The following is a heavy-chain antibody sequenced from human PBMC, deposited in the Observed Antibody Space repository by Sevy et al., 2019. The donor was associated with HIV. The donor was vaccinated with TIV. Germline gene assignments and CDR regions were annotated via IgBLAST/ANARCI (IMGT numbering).Heavy chain of an antibody. CDR1: GFTFDSYW. J-gene: IGHJ6*03. CDR3: TRGDPIVPPAGYYYHMDV. Sequence: GGSLRLSCVASGFTFDSYWMHWVRQAPGKGLVWVSRINGDGSSTPYADSVKGRFTISRDNAKNTRYLQLNRLGAEDTAVYYCTRGDPIVPPAGYYYHMDVWGKGTTVTVSS. CDR2: INGDGSST. V-gene: IGHV3-74*01. D-gene: IGHD1-26*01.